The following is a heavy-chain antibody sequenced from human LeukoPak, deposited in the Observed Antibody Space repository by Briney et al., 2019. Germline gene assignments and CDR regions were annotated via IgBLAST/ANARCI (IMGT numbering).Heavy chain of an antibody. Sequence: TGESLKISCKGSGYSFTSYWIGWVRQMPGKGLEWMGIIYPGDSDTRYSPSFQGQVTISADKSISTAYLQWSSLKASDTAMYYCARRSHYDILTGYRVAPFDYWGQGTLVTVSS. D-gene: IGHD3-9*01. CDR3: ARRSHYDILTGYRVAPFDY. CDR1: GYSFTSYW. CDR2: IYPGDSDT. V-gene: IGHV5-51*01. J-gene: IGHJ4*02.